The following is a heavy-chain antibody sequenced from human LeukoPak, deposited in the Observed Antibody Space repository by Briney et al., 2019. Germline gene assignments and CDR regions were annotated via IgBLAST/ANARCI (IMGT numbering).Heavy chain of an antibody. CDR2: NDPSGGGA. D-gene: IGHD3-10*01. CDR3: ARDAYHGSGSI. V-gene: IGHV1-46*01. Sequence: ASVKVSCKASGYTFTSYGISWVRQAPGQGLAWMGINDPSGGGATYAQKFQGRVTLTRDTSTSTVYMELSSLRSDDTAVYYCARDAYHGSGSIWGQGTLVTVSS. J-gene: IGHJ4*02. CDR1: GYTFTSYG.